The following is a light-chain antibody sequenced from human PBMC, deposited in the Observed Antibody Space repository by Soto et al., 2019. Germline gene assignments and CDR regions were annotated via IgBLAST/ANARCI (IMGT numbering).Light chain of an antibody. J-gene: IGLJ3*02. Sequence: QSVLTQPPSVSGAPGQRVTIFCTGSSSNIGAGYYVHWYQQLPGAAPKLLISNSNSRPSGVPDRFSGSKSGTSASLAITGLQAEDEADYYCQSSDSSLRGVVFGGGTKLTVL. CDR2: NSN. V-gene: IGLV1-40*01. CDR3: QSSDSSLRGVV. CDR1: SSNIGAGYY.